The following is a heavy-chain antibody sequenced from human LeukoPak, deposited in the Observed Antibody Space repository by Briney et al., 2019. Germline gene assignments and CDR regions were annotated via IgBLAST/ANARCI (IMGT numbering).Heavy chain of an antibody. CDR3: ARDRGWRSSGYYLYHFDY. V-gene: IGHV3-7*01. Sequence: GGSLRLSCVASGFTFTDYFMSWVRQAPGKGLEWVASIKHNGGEKYYVDSVKGRFTISRDNAKNSLYLEMSSLRVEDTAVYYCARDRGWRSSGYYLYHFDYWGQGTLVTVSS. CDR1: GFTFTDYF. J-gene: IGHJ4*02. D-gene: IGHD3-22*01. CDR2: IKHNGGEK.